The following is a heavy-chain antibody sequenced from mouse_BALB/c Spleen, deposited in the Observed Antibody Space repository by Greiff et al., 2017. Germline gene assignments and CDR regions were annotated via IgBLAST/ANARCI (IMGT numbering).Heavy chain of an antibody. J-gene: IGHJ1*01. CDR2: ISSGGGST. D-gene: IGHD2-14*01. V-gene: IGHV5-12-1*01. CDR3: ARHRDVRGYWYFDV. Sequence: DVKLVESGGGLVKPGGSLKLSCAASGFAFSSYDMSWVRQTPEKRLEWVAYISSGGGSTYYPDTVKGRFTISRDNAKNTLYLQMSSLKSEDTAMYYCARHRDVRGYWYFDVWGAGTTVTVSS. CDR1: GFAFSSYD.